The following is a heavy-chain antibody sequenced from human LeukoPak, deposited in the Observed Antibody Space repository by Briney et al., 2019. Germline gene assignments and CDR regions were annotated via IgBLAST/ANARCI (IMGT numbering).Heavy chain of an antibody. CDR3: ASDKIAAAAMYYFDY. V-gene: IGHV4-61*01. D-gene: IGHD6-13*01. Sequence: SETLSLTCTVSGGSVSSGSYYWSWIRQPPGKGLECIGYIYYSGSTNYNPSLKSRVTISVDTSKNQFSLKLSSVTAADTAVYYCASDKIAAAAMYYFDYWGQGTLVTVSS. CDR2: IYYSGST. CDR1: GGSVSSGSYY. J-gene: IGHJ4*02.